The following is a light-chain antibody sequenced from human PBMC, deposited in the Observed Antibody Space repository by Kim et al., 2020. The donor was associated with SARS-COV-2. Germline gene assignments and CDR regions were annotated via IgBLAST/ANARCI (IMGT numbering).Light chain of an antibody. CDR1: QSVSSS. CDR2: HVS. Sequence: LQPGERATLSCRASQSVSSSLAWYRQKPGQVPRLLIYHVSNRATGIPARFSGSGSGTDFTLTISSLEPEDFAVYYCQQRRNWPLTFGGGTKVDIK. J-gene: IGKJ4*01. CDR3: QQRRNWPLT. V-gene: IGKV3-11*01.